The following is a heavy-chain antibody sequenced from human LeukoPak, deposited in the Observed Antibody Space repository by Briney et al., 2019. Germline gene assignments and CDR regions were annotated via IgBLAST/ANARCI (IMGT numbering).Heavy chain of an antibody. Sequence: GSLRLSCAAPGFTFSNAWMSWVRQAPGKGLEWVGRIKSKTDGGTTDYAAPVKGRFTISRDDSKNTLYLQMNSLKTEDTAVYYCTVDYGDYEFDYWGQGTLVTVSS. CDR1: GFTFSNAW. V-gene: IGHV3-15*01. D-gene: IGHD4-17*01. CDR3: TVDYGDYEFDY. CDR2: IKSKTDGGTT. J-gene: IGHJ4*02.